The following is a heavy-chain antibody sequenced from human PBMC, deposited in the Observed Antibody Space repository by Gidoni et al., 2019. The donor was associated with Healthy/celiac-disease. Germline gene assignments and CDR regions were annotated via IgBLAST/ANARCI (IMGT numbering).Heavy chain of an antibody. CDR3: AKAGDYDFWSGYSRYFDY. D-gene: IGHD3-3*01. Sequence: QVQLVESGGGVVQPGRSLSLSCAASGFTFSSYGRHWVRQAPGKGLEWVAVISYDGSNKYYADSVKGRFNISRDNSKNTLYLQMNSLRAEDTAVYYCAKAGDYDFWSGYSRYFDYWGQGTLVTVSS. V-gene: IGHV3-30*18. J-gene: IGHJ4*02. CDR1: GFTFSSYG. CDR2: ISYDGSNK.